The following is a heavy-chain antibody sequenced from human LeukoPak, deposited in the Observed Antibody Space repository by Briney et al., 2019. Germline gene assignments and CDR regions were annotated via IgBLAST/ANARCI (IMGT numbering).Heavy chain of an antibody. J-gene: IGHJ5*02. CDR1: GGSISSYY. Sequence: SETLSLTCTVSGGSISSYYWSWIRQPPGKGLEWIGYIYTSGSTNYNPSLKSRVTISVDTSKNQFSLKLSSVTAADTAVYYCARRGLYCSSTSCPFDPWGQGTLVTVSS. CDR3: ARRGLYCSSTSCPFDP. V-gene: IGHV4-4*09. D-gene: IGHD2-2*01. CDR2: IYTSGST.